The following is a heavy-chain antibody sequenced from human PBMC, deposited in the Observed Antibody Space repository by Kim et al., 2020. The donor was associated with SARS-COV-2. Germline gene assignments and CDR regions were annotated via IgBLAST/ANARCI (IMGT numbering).Heavy chain of an antibody. CDR3: ARAQRSVTGYYPDF. D-gene: IGHD3-9*01. CDR1: GYTFKSFS. V-gene: IGHV1-2*06. J-gene: IGHJ4*02. Sequence: ASVKVSCKTSGYTFKSFSIHWVRQAPGLGLEWVGRINPDTGAAVYAQKFQGRVTMSRDTSITTAYMEVTGLTSDDTAVYFCARAQRSVTGYYPDFWGQGTLVTVSP. CDR2: INPDTGAA.